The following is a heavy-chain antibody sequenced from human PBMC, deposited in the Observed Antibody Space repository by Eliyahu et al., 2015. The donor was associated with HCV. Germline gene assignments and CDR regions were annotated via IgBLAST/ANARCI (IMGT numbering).Heavy chain of an antibody. D-gene: IGHD5-18*01. Sequence: QVQVQQWGAGLLKPSETLSLTXAVXGXSFSGXXWXWXRQPPGKGXEWIGEINHSGSTNYNPSLKSRVTISVDTSKNQFSLKLSSVTAADTAVYYCASLPGYRYGYRYQHYAMDVWGQGTTVTVSS. CDR3: ASLPGYRYGYRYQHYAMDV. V-gene: IGHV4-34*01. CDR1: GXSFSGXX. CDR2: INHSGST. J-gene: IGHJ6*02.